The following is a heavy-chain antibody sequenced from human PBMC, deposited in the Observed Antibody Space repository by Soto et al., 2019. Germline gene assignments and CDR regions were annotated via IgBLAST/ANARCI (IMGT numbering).Heavy chain of an antibody. CDR1: GGSISSSGYS. D-gene: IGHD2-2*01. J-gene: IGHJ5*02. Sequence: PSETLSLTCSVSGGSISSSGYSWSWIRQSPGKGLEWIGYIYQSGSTYYNPSLESRVTISVDRSKNQFSLRLSSVTAADTAVYYCARALWGPAGHINWFDPWGQGTLVTVSS. CDR2: IYQSGST. CDR3: ARALWGPAGHINWFDP. V-gene: IGHV4-30-2*06.